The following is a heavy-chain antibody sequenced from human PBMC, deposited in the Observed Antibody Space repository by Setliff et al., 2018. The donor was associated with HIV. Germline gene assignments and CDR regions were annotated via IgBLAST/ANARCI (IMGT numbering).Heavy chain of an antibody. CDR3: ARRGAFASGWAGDWFAP. Sequence: SETLSLTCTVSGGSINKSYWNWIRQSPGKGLEWIGYIYTNERTNYNPSLKSRVTISIDTSKIQFFLKLSSVTAEDTAVYYCARRGAFASGWAGDWFAPWGQGTLVTV. CDR1: GGSINKSY. J-gene: IGHJ5*02. CDR2: IYTNERT. D-gene: IGHD6-19*01. V-gene: IGHV4-4*09.